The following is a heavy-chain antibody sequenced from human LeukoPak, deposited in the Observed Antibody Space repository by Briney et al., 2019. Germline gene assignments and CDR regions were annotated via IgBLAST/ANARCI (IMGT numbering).Heavy chain of an antibody. CDR3: ASDVWDYYGSGSLSYFDY. J-gene: IGHJ4*02. CDR1: GYTFTSYG. D-gene: IGHD3-10*01. CDR2: ISAYNGNT. V-gene: IGHV1-18*01. Sequence: ASVKVSCKASGYTFTSYGISWVRQAPGQGLEWMGWISAYNGNTNYAQKLQGRVTMTTDTSTSTAYMELRSLRSDDTAVYYCASDVWDYYGSGSLSYFDYWGQGTLVTVSS.